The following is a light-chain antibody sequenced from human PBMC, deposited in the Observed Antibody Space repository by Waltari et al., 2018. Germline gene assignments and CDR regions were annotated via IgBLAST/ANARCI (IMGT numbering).Light chain of an antibody. CDR3: QQYNNWPLRYT. V-gene: IGKV3-15*01. Sequence: SSRATQSVSSNLTSYQQTPAQAPRLLIYGPSTRATGIPARFSGSGSGTEFTLTISSLQSEDFAVYYCQQYNNWPLRYTFGQGTKLEIK. J-gene: IGKJ2*01. CDR1: QSVSSN. CDR2: GPS.